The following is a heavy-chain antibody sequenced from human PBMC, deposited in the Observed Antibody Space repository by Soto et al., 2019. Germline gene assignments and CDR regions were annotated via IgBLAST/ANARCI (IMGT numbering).Heavy chain of an antibody. CDR1: GYTFTTYP. CDR2: INAGNGNT. V-gene: IGHV1-3*01. Sequence: ASVKVSCKTSGYTFTTYPMHWVRQAPGQRLEWMGWINAGNGNTKYSQKFQGRVTITRDTSASTAYMELSSLRSEDTAVYYCARGFTMVRGFILDAFNMWGKGKMVTVS. D-gene: IGHD3-10*01. J-gene: IGHJ3*02. CDR3: ARGFTMVRGFILDAFNM.